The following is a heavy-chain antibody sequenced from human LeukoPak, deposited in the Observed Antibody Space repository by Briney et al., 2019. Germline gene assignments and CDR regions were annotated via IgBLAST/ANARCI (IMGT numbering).Heavy chain of an antibody. CDR3: SRLLSNYYYYYMDV. CDR2: IKQDGSEE. CDR1: GFTFSSYW. D-gene: IGHD2/OR15-2a*01. Sequence: GGSLRLSCAASGFTFSSYWMSWVRQAPGKGLEWVANIKQDGSEEYYVDSVKGRFTISRDNAKNSLYLQMNSLTAEDTAVYYCSRLLSNYYYYYMDVWGKGTTVTVSS. J-gene: IGHJ6*03. V-gene: IGHV3-7*01.